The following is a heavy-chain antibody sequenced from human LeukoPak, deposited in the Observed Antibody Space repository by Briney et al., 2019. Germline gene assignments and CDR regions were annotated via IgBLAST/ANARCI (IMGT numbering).Heavy chain of an antibody. Sequence: HPGGSLRLSCSASGFTFSNFAMHWVRQAPGKGLEYISAINNNGGSTYHADSVKGRFTISRDNSKNTLFLQMSSLRTEDTAMYYCVKRSGTSGTTSHFDFWGQGTLVTVSS. J-gene: IGHJ4*02. V-gene: IGHV3-64D*06. CDR2: INNNGGST. D-gene: IGHD1-1*01. CDR1: GFTFSNFA. CDR3: VKRSGTSGTTSHFDF.